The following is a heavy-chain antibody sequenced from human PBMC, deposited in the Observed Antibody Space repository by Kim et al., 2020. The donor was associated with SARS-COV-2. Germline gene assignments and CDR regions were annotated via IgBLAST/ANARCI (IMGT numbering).Heavy chain of an antibody. J-gene: IGHJ4*02. V-gene: IGHV3-23*01. D-gene: IGHD1-26*01. Sequence: DSVKGRFTISRDNSKNTLYLQMNSLRAEDTAVYYCAKDLSAIVGATFDYWGQGTLVTVSS. CDR3: AKDLSAIVGATFDY.